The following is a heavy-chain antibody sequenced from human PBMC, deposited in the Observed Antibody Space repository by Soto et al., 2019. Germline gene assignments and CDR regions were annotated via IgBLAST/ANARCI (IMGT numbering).Heavy chain of an antibody. J-gene: IGHJ4*02. CDR2: ITWTSVYM. CDR1: GFTFDNHA. CDR3: TREKVRYFED. V-gene: IGHV3-9*01. D-gene: IGHD3-9*01. Sequence: DVQLVESGGGLVQPGRSLRLSCAASGFTFDNHAMHWVRQAPGKGLEWVAEITWTSVYMGYGVSVKRRFTSSRDNAKNSPYLQRNSLRVEDTAFYYCTREKVRYFEDWCQGTLVTVPS.